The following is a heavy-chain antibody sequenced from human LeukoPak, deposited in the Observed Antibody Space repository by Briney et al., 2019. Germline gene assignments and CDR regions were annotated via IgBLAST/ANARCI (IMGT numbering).Heavy chain of an antibody. V-gene: IGHV3-21*04. CDR2: ISASSNYI. CDR3: AKGNIAELPAAPYY. CDR1: GFTFSNTN. Sequence: GGSLRLSCAASGFTFSNTNMNWVCQAPGKGLKWVSFISASSNYIYYADSVKGRFTISRDNSKNTLYLQMNSLRAEDTALYYCAKGNIAELPAAPYYWGQGTLVTVSS. J-gene: IGHJ4*02. D-gene: IGHD2-2*01.